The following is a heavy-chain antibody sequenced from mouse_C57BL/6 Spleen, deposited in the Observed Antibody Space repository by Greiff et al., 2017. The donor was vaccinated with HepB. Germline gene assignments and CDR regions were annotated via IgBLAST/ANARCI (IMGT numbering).Heavy chain of an antibody. V-gene: IGHV3-6*01. D-gene: IGHD1-1*01. Sequence: EVKLQQSGPGLVKPSQSLSLTCSVTGYSITSGYYWNWIRQFPGNKLEWMGYISYDGSNNYNPSLKNRISITRDTSKNQFFLKLNSVTTEDTATYYCARDPHYYGSPDYWGQGTTLTVSS. CDR3: ARDPHYYGSPDY. CDR2: ISYDGSN. J-gene: IGHJ2*01. CDR1: GYSITSGYY.